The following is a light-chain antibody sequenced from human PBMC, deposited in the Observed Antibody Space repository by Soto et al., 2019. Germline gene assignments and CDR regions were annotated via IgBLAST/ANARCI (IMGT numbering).Light chain of an antibody. CDR1: QGLLHSNGYNY. Sequence: DILMTQSPLSLPFTPGEPASISGRSSQGLLHSNGYNYLDWYLQKPGQSPQLLIYLGSNRASGVPDRFSGSGSGTDFTLKISRVEAEDVGVYYCMQALQTPLSITFGQGTRLEI. J-gene: IGKJ5*01. V-gene: IGKV2-28*01. CDR2: LGS. CDR3: MQALQTPLSIT.